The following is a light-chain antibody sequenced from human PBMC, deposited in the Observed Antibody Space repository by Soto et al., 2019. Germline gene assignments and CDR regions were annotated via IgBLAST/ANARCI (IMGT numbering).Light chain of an antibody. CDR1: LSVSSD. CDR3: QQRSNWPIT. CDR2: GAS. V-gene: IGKV3D-15*01. Sequence: EIVMTQSPATLSVSPGERATLSCRASLSVSSDLAWYQQKPGQAPRLLIYGASTRATGIPARFSGSGSGTEFTLTISSLQSEDFAVYYCQQRSNWPITFGQGTRLE. J-gene: IGKJ5*01.